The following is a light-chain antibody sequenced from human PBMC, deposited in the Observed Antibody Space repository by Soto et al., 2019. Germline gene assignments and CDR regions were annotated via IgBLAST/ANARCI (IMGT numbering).Light chain of an antibody. CDR2: DVI. V-gene: IGLV2-14*01. Sequence: QSALTQPASVSGSPGQSITISCTGTSSDVGGYNYVSWYQQHPGKAPKCMIYDVIKRPSGVSNRFSGSKSGNTASLTISGLQAEDEADYYYNSYTSSSTLPDVFGTGTKLTVL. CDR1: SSDVGGYNY. J-gene: IGLJ1*01. CDR3: NSYTSSSTLPDV.